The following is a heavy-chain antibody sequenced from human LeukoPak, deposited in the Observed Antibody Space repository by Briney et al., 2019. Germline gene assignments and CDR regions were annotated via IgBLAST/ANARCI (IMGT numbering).Heavy chain of an antibody. CDR2: INHSGST. V-gene: IGHV4-34*01. Sequence: PSETLSLTCAVYGGSFSGYYWSWIRQPPGKGLEWIGEINHSGSTNYNPSLKSRVTISVDTSENQFSLKLSSVTAADTAVYYCARPGGWYRYYFDYWGQGTLVTVSS. D-gene: IGHD6-19*01. CDR3: ARPGGWYRYYFDY. J-gene: IGHJ4*02. CDR1: GGSFSGYY.